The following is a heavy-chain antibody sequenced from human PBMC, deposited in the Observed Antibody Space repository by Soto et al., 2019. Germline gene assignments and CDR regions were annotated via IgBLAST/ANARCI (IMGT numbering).Heavy chain of an antibody. D-gene: IGHD2-2*01. V-gene: IGHV4-61*01. CDR2: IYYSGST. Sequence: SETLSLTCTVSGGSVSSGSYYWSWIRQPPGKGLEWIGYIYYSGSTNYNPSLKSRVTISVDTSKNQFSLKLRSVTAADTAVYYCARDSLDVPYYHCGMHVCGPATTVTVSS. J-gene: IGHJ6*02. CDR3: ARDSLDVPYYHCGMHV. CDR1: GGSVSSGSYY.